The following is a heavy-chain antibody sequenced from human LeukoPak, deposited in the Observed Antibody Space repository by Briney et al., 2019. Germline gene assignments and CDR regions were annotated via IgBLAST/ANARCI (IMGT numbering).Heavy chain of an antibody. D-gene: IGHD3-10*01. CDR3: AKDLSYYYGSGGPRNYYGMDV. Sequence: PGGSLRLSCAASGFTFDDYAMHWVRQAPGKGLEWVSGISWNSGSIGYADSVKGRFTISRDNAKNSLYLQMNSLRAEDTALYYCAKDLSYYYGSGGPRNYYGMDVWGQGTTVTVSS. CDR1: GFTFDDYA. V-gene: IGHV3-9*01. CDR2: ISWNSGSI. J-gene: IGHJ6*02.